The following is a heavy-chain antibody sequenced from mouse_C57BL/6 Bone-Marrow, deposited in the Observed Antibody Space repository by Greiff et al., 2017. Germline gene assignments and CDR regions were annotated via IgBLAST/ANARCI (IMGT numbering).Heavy chain of an antibody. Sequence: QVQLQQPGAELVKPGASVKMSCKASGYTFTSYWITWVKQRPGQGLEWIGDIYPGSGSTNYNEKFKSKATLTVDTSSSTAYMQLSSLTSEDSAVYYCARGDYGSGVFDYWGQGTPLTVSS. CDR1: GYTFTSYW. CDR2: IYPGSGST. D-gene: IGHD1-1*01. V-gene: IGHV1-55*01. CDR3: ARGDYGSGVFDY. J-gene: IGHJ2*01.